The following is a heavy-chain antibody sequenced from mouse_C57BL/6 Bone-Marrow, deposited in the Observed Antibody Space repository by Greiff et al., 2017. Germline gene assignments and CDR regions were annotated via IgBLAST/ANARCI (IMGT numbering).Heavy chain of an antibody. J-gene: IGHJ1*03. Sequence: EVMLVESGGGLVKPGGSLKLSCAASGFTFSSYAMSWVRQTPEKRLEWVATISDGGSYTYYPDNVKGRFTISRDNAKNILYLQMSHLKSEDTAMYYCANFDVWGTGTTVTVSS. CDR3: ANFDV. CDR1: GFTFSSYA. CDR2: ISDGGSYT. V-gene: IGHV5-4*03.